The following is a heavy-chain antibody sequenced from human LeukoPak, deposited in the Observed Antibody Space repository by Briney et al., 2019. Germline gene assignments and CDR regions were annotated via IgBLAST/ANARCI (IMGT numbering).Heavy chain of an antibody. J-gene: IGHJ5*02. V-gene: IGHV4-34*01. CDR3: ARVLATIDHTFDP. Sequence: SETLSLTCAVYGGSFSGYHWGWIRQPPGKGLEWIGEINHSGSTNYNPSLKSRVTISVDTSKNQFSLKLSSVTAADTAVYYCARVLATIDHTFDPWGQGTLVTVSS. D-gene: IGHD5-24*01. CDR2: INHSGST. CDR1: GGSFSGYH.